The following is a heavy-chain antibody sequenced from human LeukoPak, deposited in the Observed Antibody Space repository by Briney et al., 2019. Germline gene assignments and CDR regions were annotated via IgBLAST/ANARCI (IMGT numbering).Heavy chain of an antibody. CDR1: GGSISSYY. D-gene: IGHD5-24*01. J-gene: IGHJ6*02. CDR2: IYYSGST. Sequence: PSGTLSLTCTVSGGSISSYYWSWIRQPPGKGLEWIGYIYYSGSTNYNPSLKSRVTISVDTSKNQFSLKLSSVTAADTAVYYCARGPGVEMATNYYYGMDVWSQGTTVTVSS. V-gene: IGHV4-59*01. CDR3: ARGPGVEMATNYYYGMDV.